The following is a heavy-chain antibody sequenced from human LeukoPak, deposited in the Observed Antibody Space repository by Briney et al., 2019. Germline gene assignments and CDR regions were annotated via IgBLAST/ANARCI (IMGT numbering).Heavy chain of an antibody. CDR3: AKIPGDSSGYYFDDY. D-gene: IGHD3-22*01. V-gene: IGHV3-23*01. J-gene: IGHJ4*02. CDR2: ISGSGGST. CDR1: GFTFSSYT. Sequence: GGSLRLSCAASGFTFSSYTMSWVRQAPGKGLEWVSAISGSGGSTYYADSVKGRFTISRDNSKNTLYLQMNSLRAEDTAVYYCAKIPGDSSGYYFDDYWGQGTLVTVSS.